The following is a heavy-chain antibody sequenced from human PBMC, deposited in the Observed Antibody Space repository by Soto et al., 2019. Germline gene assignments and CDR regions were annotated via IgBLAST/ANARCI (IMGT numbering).Heavy chain of an antibody. D-gene: IGHD5-12*01. CDR2: IKSKTDGGTT. V-gene: IGHV3-15*01. J-gene: IGHJ6*03. CDR1: GFTFSNAW. CDR3: SWSGYDYRYYYYYMDV. Sequence: GGSLRLSCAASGFTFSNAWMSWVRQAPGKGLEWVGRIKSKTDGGTTDYAAPVKGRFTISRDDSKNTLYLQMNSLKTEDTAVYYCSWSGYDYRYYYYYMDVWGKGTTVTVSS.